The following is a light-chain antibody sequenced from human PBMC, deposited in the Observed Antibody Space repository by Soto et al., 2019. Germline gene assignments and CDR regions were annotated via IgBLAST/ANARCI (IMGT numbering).Light chain of an antibody. CDR1: QDISNY. Sequence: DIQLTQSPSFLSASVGDRVTITCRASQDISNYLAWYQQKPGKAPEVLIYAASTLQSGVPSRFSGSGSGTEFTLTISILQPEDFASYYCQQLNIYPLTFGGGTKVEIK. CDR2: AAS. CDR3: QQLNIYPLT. V-gene: IGKV1-9*01. J-gene: IGKJ4*01.